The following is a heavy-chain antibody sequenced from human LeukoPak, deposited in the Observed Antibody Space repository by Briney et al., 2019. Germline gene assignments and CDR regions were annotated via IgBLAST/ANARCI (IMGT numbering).Heavy chain of an antibody. CDR2: IYYSGTT. CDR3: ASFYCSGGSCYLQLSFDY. CDR1: GGSIISSGYY. Sequence: PSETLSLTCTVSGGSIISSGYYWGWIRQPPGKGLEWIGNIYYSGTTYYNPSLKSRVTISVDTSKNQFSLKLSSVTAADTAVYYCASFYCSGGSCYLQLSFDYWGQGTLVTVSS. V-gene: IGHV4-39*01. D-gene: IGHD2-15*01. J-gene: IGHJ4*02.